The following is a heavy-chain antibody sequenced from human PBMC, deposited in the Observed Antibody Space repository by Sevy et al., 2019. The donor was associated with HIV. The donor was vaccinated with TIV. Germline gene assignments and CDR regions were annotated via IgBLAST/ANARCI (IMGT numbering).Heavy chain of an antibody. CDR1: GGSITSLY. D-gene: IGHD1-26*01. V-gene: IGHV4-59*08. J-gene: IGHJ4*02. CDR2: IYYNGNI. Sequence: SETLSLTCTVSGGSITSLYWNWIRQPPGKGLEWIANIYYNGNINYNPSLKSRVTISLDTSENQSSLRLSSETAADTAMYYCAGENAWGRGYSWGQGTLVTVSS. CDR3: AGENAWGRGYS.